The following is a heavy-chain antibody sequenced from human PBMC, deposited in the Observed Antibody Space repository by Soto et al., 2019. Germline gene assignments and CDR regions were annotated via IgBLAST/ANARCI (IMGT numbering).Heavy chain of an antibody. CDR3: AISMVRGVIGY. D-gene: IGHD3-10*01. J-gene: IGHJ4*02. CDR2: INHSGST. CDR1: GGSFSGYY. Sequence: SETLSLTCAVYGGSFSGYYWSWIRQPPGKGLEWIGEINHSGSTNYNPSLKSRVTISVDTSKNQFSLKLSSVTAADTAVYYCAISMVRGVIGYWGQGTLVTVSS. V-gene: IGHV4-34*01.